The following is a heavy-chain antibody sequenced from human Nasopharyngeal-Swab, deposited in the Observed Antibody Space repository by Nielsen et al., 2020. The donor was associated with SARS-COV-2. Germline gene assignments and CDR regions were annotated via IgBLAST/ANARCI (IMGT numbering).Heavy chain of an antibody. CDR2: LYGDDGK. J-gene: IGHJ4*02. V-gene: IGHV2-5*02. Sequence: RQAPGKALEWLTLLYGDDGKTYSPSLQSRLTITKDTSKNQVVLTMTNMDPVDTATYYCAHKKNWNFDYWGQGIPVPSPQ. CDR3: AHKKNWNFDY. D-gene: IGHD1-1*01.